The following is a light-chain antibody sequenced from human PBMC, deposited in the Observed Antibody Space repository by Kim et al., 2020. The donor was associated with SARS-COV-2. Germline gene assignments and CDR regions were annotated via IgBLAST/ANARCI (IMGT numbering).Light chain of an antibody. CDR1: QSVSTAY. J-gene: IGKJ4*01. CDR3: QQCQTTPLT. CDR2: ATS. V-gene: IGKV3-20*01. Sequence: SPGERATLSCRASQSVSTAYLVWYQQKVGQAPRLLLYATSSRATGVPDRFSGSGSETEFSLTISGVEPDDFAVYYCQQCQTTPLTFGGGTKVDIK.